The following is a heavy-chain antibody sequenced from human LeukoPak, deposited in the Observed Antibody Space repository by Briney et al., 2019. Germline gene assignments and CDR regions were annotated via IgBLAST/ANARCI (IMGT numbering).Heavy chain of an antibody. V-gene: IGHV3-33*06. Sequence: GGSLRLSCAASGFTFSSYWMSWVRQAPGKGLEWVAVIWYDGSKTYYADSVRGRFTISRDNSKNTLYLQMNSLRAEDTAVYYCAKDRLRIAAAGYFRHWGQGTLVTVSS. CDR1: GFTFSSYW. CDR3: AKDRLRIAAAGYFRH. CDR2: IWYDGSKT. D-gene: IGHD6-13*01. J-gene: IGHJ1*01.